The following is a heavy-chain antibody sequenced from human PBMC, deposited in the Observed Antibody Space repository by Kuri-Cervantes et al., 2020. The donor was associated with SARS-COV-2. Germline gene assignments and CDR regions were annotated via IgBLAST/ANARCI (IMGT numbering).Heavy chain of an antibody. CDR2: IIPIFETV. Sequence: SVKVSCKASGDTFSSYAISWVRQAPGQGLEWMGGIIPIFETVNYAQKFQGRVTITADKSTSTGYMEVSSLTSEDTAVYYCARSSGRHLYSPSGNWFDPWGQGTLVTVSS. V-gene: IGHV1-69*06. D-gene: IGHD3-10*01. CDR3: ARSSGRHLYSPSGNWFDP. CDR1: GDTFSSYA. J-gene: IGHJ5*02.